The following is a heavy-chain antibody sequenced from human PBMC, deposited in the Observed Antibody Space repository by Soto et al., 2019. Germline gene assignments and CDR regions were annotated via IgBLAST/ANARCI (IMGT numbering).Heavy chain of an antibody. Sequence: KPSETLSLTCTVSGDSMSSNYWSWLRPPPGKGLEWIGYIYYGGATNYNPSLKSRVAIAVDTSRNQFYLNLRSVTAADTAMYYCAGAMGDWGTYYYYYGMDVWGQGTTVTVSS. J-gene: IGHJ6*02. CDR1: GDSMSSNY. CDR2: IYYGGAT. CDR3: AGAMGDWGTYYYYYGMDV. D-gene: IGHD3-16*01. V-gene: IGHV4-59*01.